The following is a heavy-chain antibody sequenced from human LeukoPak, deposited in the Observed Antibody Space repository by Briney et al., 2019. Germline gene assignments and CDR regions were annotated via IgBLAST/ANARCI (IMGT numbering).Heavy chain of an antibody. CDR3: AKEYTGTFSPFPSYFDN. D-gene: IGHD1-26*01. CDR1: GFSFSGYA. Sequence: PAGSLRLSCAASGFSFSGYAMSWVRQAPGKGLEWVSYISGSGGSTYNADTVKGGVTSSRDNTKNTLYLRRYSLRAEATAPYYSAKEYTGTFSPFPSYFDNWGQGTLVTVSS. J-gene: IGHJ4*02. CDR2: ISGSGGST. V-gene: IGHV3-23*01.